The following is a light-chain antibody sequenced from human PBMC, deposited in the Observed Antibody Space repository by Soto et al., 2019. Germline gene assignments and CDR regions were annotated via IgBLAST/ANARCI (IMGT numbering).Light chain of an antibody. CDR1: SSNIGAGFD. CDR3: QSYDSRLTAVV. Sequence: QAVVTQPPSVSGAPGQRVTISCTGSSSNIGAGFDVHWYQQLPGTAPKLLIYVDDSRPSGVPDRFSGSKSGSSASLVITGLQAEDEADYYCQSYDSRLTAVVFGGGTKLTVL. J-gene: IGLJ2*01. CDR2: VDD. V-gene: IGLV1-40*01.